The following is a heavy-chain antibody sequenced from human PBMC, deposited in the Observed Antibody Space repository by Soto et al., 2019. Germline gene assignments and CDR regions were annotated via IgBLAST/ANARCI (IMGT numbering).Heavy chain of an antibody. V-gene: IGHV3-66*01. CDR2: IYVGGGT. CDR1: GLAVSTDY. Sequence: EVHLVESGGDLVQPGGSLRLSCAASGLAVSTDYMTWVRQAPGKGLEWVSLIYVGGGTYYADSVKGRFTISRDNSNSTLYLQMNSLRAEDTAVYYCAVYAARHWFDPWGQGTLVTVSS. D-gene: IGHD6-6*01. J-gene: IGHJ5*02. CDR3: AVYAARHWFDP.